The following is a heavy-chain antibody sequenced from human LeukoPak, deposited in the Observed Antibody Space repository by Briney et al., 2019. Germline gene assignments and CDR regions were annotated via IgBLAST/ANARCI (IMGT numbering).Heavy chain of an antibody. CDR2: INWNGGST. D-gene: IGHD1-26*01. Sequence: PGGSLRLSCAASGFTFDDYGMSCVRHAPGKGLECVSGINWNGGSTGYADSVKGRFTISRDNAKNSLYLQTNSLRAEDTALYYCARRTLSVGASITFYFDYWGQGTLVTVSS. V-gene: IGHV3-20*04. J-gene: IGHJ4*02. CDR1: GFTFDDYG. CDR3: ARRTLSVGASITFYFDY.